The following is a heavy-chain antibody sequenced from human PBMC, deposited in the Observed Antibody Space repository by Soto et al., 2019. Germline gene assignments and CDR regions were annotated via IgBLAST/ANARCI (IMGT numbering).Heavy chain of an antibody. CDR1: GGSISSSSYY. Sequence: SETLSLTCIVSGGSISSSSYYWGWIRQPPGKGLEWIGGIYNSGSTYYNPSLKSRATISVDTSKNQFSLKLSSVTAADTAMYYCMGHKNTGYSSRWEDYYYYDMDVWGQGTTVTVSS. V-gene: IGHV4-39*01. CDR2: IYNSGST. CDR3: MGHKNTGYSSRWEDYYYYDMDV. J-gene: IGHJ6*02. D-gene: IGHD6-13*01.